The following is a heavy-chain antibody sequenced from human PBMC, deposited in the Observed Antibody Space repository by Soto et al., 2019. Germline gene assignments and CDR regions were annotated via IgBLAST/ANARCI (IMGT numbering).Heavy chain of an antibody. Sequence: GGSLRLSCAASGFTFSSYGMHWVRQAPGKGLGLVAVIWYDGSNKYYADSVKGRFTISRDNSKNTLYLQMNSLRAEDTAVYYCARDNSSSWYGQTNWFDPWGQGTLVTVSS. CDR1: GFTFSSYG. CDR2: IWYDGSNK. CDR3: ARDNSSSWYGQTNWFDP. V-gene: IGHV3-33*01. D-gene: IGHD6-13*01. J-gene: IGHJ5*02.